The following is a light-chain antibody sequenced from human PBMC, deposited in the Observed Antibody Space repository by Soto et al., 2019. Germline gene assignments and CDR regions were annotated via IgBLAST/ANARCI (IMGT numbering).Light chain of an antibody. J-gene: IGKJ2*02. CDR2: KAS. Sequence: DIQMTQSPSTLSASVGDRVTITCRASQSISSWLAWYQQKPGKAPKLLIYKASSLESGVPSRFSGTGSGTEFTLTISSLQPDDVATDYCQQYNSYSGTFGQGTKLEI. CDR3: QQYNSYSGT. CDR1: QSISSW. V-gene: IGKV1-5*03.